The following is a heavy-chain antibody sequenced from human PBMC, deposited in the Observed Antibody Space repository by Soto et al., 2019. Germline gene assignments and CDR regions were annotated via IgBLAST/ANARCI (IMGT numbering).Heavy chain of an antibody. CDR3: ARHERWELLAWFDT. J-gene: IGHJ5*02. CDR1: GYSISSSSYY. CDR2: VYYSGTT. D-gene: IGHD1-26*01. V-gene: IGHV4-39*01. Sequence: XETLCLTCAVPGYSISSSSYYWAWIRQPPGGGLEWIGIVYYSGTTYYSPSLKSRVTISVDTSKNQFSLKLSSVTAADTAVYYCARHERWELLAWFDTRGQGSLVTSPQ.